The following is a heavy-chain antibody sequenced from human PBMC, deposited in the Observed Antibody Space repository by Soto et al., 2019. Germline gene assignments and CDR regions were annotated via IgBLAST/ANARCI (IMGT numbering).Heavy chain of an antibody. CDR1: GGSINHYY. D-gene: IGHD1-1*01. CDR3: ARLAKYNWNDADHGWFDP. Sequence: SETLSLTCTVSGGSINHYYWNWIRQPPGKGLEWIGYIHYSGSTNYNPSLESRVTISVDTSKNQFSLKLSSVTAADTAVYYCARLAKYNWNDADHGWFDPWGQGTLVTVSS. V-gene: IGHV4-59*08. CDR2: IHYSGST. J-gene: IGHJ5*02.